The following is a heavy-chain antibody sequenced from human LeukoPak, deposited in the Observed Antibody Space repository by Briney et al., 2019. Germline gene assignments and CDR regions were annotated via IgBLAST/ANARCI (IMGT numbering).Heavy chain of an antibody. J-gene: IGHJ4*02. CDR3: ARDSGGNDH. V-gene: IGHV3-7*01. D-gene: IGHD3-16*01. Sequence: GGSLRLSCATSGFTFSRYLMTWVRQAPGKGLESVATVKEDGSEGYYVDSVKGRFTISRDNAKNSVFLQMNNLRVEDTAMYYCARDSGGNDHWGQGLLVTVSS. CDR2: VKEDGSEG. CDR1: GFTFSRYL.